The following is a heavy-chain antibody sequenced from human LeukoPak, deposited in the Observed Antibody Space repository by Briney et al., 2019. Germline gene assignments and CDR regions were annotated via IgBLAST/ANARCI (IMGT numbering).Heavy chain of an antibody. J-gene: IGHJ4*02. CDR2: INPNSGGT. CDR1: GYTFTGYY. V-gene: IGHV1-2*02. CDR3: ASGERVVTAIPGYYFDY. Sequence: ASVTVSCKTSGYTFTGYYMHWVRQAPGQGLEWMGWINPNSGGTNYAQKFQGRVTMTRDTSISTAYMELSRLRSDDTAVYYCASGERVVTAIPGYYFDYWGQGTLVTVSS. D-gene: IGHD2-21*02.